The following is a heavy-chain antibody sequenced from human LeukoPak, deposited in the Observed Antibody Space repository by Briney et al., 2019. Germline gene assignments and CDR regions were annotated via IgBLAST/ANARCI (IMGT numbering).Heavy chain of an antibody. V-gene: IGHV3-33*06. D-gene: IGHD5-18*01. Sequence: PGGSLRLSCAASGFTFSSYGMHWVRQAPGKGLEWVAVIWYDGSNKYYADSVKGRFTISRDNSKNTLYLQTNSLRAEDTAVYYCAKALVDTAMATGYWGQGTLVTVSS. CDR2: IWYDGSNK. J-gene: IGHJ4*02. CDR3: AKALVDTAMATGY. CDR1: GFTFSSYG.